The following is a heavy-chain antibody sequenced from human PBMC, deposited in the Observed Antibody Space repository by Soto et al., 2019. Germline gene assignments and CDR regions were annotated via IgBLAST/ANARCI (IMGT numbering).Heavy chain of an antibody. J-gene: IGHJ6*02. CDR2: VSGDGVST. V-gene: IGHV3-23*01. CDR1: GFTFSNYA. CDR3: AKEDSSSWHYYYGMDV. Sequence: GGSLRLSCAASGFTFSNYAMNWVRQAPGKGLEWVSVVSGDGVSTNYADSVKGRFTISRDSSKNMLYLQMNSLRAEDTAVYYCAKEDSSSWHYYYGMDVWGQGTTVTVSS. D-gene: IGHD6-13*01.